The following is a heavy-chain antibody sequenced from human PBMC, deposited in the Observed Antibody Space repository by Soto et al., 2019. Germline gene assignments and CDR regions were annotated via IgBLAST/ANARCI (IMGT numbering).Heavy chain of an antibody. D-gene: IGHD3-3*01. Sequence: PGGSLRLSCAASGFTFSSYAMSWVRQAPGKGLEWASAISGSGGSTYYADSVKGRFTISRDNSKNTLYLQMNSLRAEDTAVYYCAKDRGVVAYYYYGMDVWGQGTTVTVSS. V-gene: IGHV3-23*01. CDR3: AKDRGVVAYYYYGMDV. CDR2: ISGSGGST. CDR1: GFTFSSYA. J-gene: IGHJ6*02.